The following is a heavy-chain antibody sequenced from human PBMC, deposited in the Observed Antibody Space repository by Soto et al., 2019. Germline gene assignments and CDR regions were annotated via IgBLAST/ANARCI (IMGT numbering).Heavy chain of an antibody. CDR2: IIPILGIA. Sequence: ASVKVSCKASGGTFSSYTISWVRQAPGQGLEWMGRIIPILGIANYAQKFQGRVTITADKSTSTAYMELSSLRSEDTAVYYCARVRGLWFGELFDYWGQGTLVTVSS. V-gene: IGHV1-69*02. D-gene: IGHD3-10*01. CDR3: ARVRGLWFGELFDY. J-gene: IGHJ4*02. CDR1: GGTFSSYT.